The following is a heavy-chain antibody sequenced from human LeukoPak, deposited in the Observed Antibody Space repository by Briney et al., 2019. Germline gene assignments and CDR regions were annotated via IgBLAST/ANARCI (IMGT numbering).Heavy chain of an antibody. D-gene: IGHD2-15*01. J-gene: IGHJ1*01. CDR1: GDSVSSGY. CDR3: AGRGHRYSRD. V-gene: IGHV4-4*09. Sequence: SETLSLTCTVSGDSVSSGYWNWIRQPPGKGLEWIGYIYDSGIIDYTPSLKSRLTISVDTSNNQFSLSLSSVTAADTAVYYCAGRGHRYSRDWGQGILVTVTS. CDR2: IYDSGII.